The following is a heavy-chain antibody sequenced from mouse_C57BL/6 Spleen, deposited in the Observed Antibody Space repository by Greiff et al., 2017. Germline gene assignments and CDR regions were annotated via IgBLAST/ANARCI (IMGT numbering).Heavy chain of an antibody. D-gene: IGHD4-1*01. J-gene: IGHJ2*01. V-gene: IGHV1-7*01. CDR3: ARSEANWDDYFDY. CDR2: INPSSGYT. Sequence: QVQLQQSGAELAKPGASVKLSCKASGYTFTSYWMHWVKQRPGQGLEWIGYINPSSGYTKYNQKFKDKATLTADKSSSTAYMQLSSLTYEDSAVYYCARSEANWDDYFDYGGQGTTLTVSS. CDR1: GYTFTSYW.